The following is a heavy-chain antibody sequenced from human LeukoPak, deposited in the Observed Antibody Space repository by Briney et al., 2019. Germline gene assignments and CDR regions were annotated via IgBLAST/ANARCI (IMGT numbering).Heavy chain of an antibody. J-gene: IGHJ4*02. CDR1: GFTFSSYG. Sequence: GGSLRLSCVASGFTFSSYGMSWVRQAPGKGLEWVSGINGGGGRTYYADSVEGRFTISRDNSKNTLYLQMNSLRAEDTALYYCAKERTLELDSWGQGTLLTVSS. CDR2: INGGGGRT. D-gene: IGHD3/OR15-3a*01. V-gene: IGHV3-23*01. CDR3: AKERTLELDS.